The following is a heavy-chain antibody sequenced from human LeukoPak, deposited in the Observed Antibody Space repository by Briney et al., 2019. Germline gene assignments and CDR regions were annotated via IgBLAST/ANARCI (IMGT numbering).Heavy chain of an antibody. J-gene: IGHJ5*02. Sequence: SETLSLTCTVSGGSISSYYWSWIRQPPGKGLEWIGYIYYSGSTNYNLSLKSRVTISVDTSKNQFSLKLSSVTAADTAVYYCARGYSSSWYHAWGQGTLVTVSS. CDR3: ARGYSSSWYHA. V-gene: IGHV4-59*01. D-gene: IGHD6-13*01. CDR2: IYYSGST. CDR1: GGSISSYY.